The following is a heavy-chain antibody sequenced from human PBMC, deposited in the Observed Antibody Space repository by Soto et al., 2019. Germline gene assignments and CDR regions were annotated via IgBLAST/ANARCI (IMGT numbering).Heavy chain of an antibody. Sequence: SGPTLGNPTQTLTLTCTFSGFSLSTSGMCVSWIRQPPGKALEWLALIDWDDDKYYSTSLKTRLTISKDTSKNQVVLTMTNMEHVDTATYYCARSQVGSSYYFDYWGQGTLVTVSS. V-gene: IGHV2-70*01. CDR3: ARSQVGSSYYFDY. D-gene: IGHD3-10*01. CDR1: GFSLSTSGMC. CDR2: IDWDDDK. J-gene: IGHJ4*02.